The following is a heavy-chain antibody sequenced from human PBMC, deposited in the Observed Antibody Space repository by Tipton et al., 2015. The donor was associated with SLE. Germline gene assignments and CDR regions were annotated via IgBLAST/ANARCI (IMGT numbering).Heavy chain of an antibody. CDR2: IYYTGST. J-gene: IGHJ6*03. Sequence: TLSLTCTVSGGSIRSFYWSWIRQPPGKGLEWIGNIYYTGSTNYNPSLKSRVTISVGTSKNQFSLNLTSVTAADTAVYYCEGAATGTNYYMDVWGKGTTVTVSS. D-gene: IGHD4-17*01. CDR1: GGSIRSFY. V-gene: IGHV4-59*12. CDR3: EGAATGTNYYMDV.